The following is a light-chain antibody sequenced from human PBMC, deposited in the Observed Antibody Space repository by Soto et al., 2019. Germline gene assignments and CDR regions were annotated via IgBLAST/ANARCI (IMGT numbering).Light chain of an antibody. Sequence: IQMTQSPSSLSASIGDRVTITCRASQNIDRALVWYQQKPGKAPKSLIYGASNLQSGVPSRFSGSGPGTDFTLTISSLEPEDFATYYCQQHKSYPRTLGQGTKLEIK. CDR3: QQHKSYPRT. V-gene: IGKV1D-16*01. CDR1: QNIDRA. J-gene: IGKJ2*02. CDR2: GAS.